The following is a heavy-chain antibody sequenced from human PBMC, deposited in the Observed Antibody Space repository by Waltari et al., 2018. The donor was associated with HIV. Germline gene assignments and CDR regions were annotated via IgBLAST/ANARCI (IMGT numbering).Heavy chain of an antibody. V-gene: IGHV6-1*01. CDR3: ARDRVLTGIYDAFDI. CDR2: TYYRSKWYN. CDR1: GGRCSSNRSA. J-gene: IGHJ3*02. Sequence: QVQLQQSGPGLGKPSQHLSLTCANSGGRCSSNRSAWNWTRQSPSRGLEWLGRTYYRSKWYNDYAVSVKSRITINPDTSKNQFSLQLNSVTPEDTAVYYCARDRVLTGIYDAFDIWGQGTMVTVSS. D-gene: IGHD7-27*01.